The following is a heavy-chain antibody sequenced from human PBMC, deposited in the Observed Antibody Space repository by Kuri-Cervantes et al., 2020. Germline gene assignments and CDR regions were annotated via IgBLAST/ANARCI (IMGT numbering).Heavy chain of an antibody. D-gene: IGHD3-10*01. CDR1: GFTFGNYG. V-gene: IGHV3-30*03. CDR2: ISYDGGYK. CDR3: ARDPRGSAGRYGPEIGGMDV. J-gene: IGHJ6*02. Sequence: GESLKISCAASGFTFGNYGMHWVRQAPGKGLEWVAVISYDGGYKYYVDSVKGRFTISRDNSKNTLYLQMNSLRAEDTAVYYCARDPRGSAGRYGPEIGGMDVWGQGTTVTVSS.